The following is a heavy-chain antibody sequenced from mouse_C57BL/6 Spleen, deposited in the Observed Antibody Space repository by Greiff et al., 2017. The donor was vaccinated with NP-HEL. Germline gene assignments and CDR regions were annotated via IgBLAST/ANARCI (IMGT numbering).Heavy chain of an antibody. J-gene: IGHJ2*01. CDR2: IDPENGDT. V-gene: IGHV14-4*01. Sequence: EVQLQQSGAELVRPGASVKLSCTASGFNIKDDYMHWVKQRPEQGLEWIGWIDPENGDTEYASKFQGKATITADTSSNTAYLQLSSLTSEDTAVYYCTTGGDPHYFDYWGQGTTLTVSS. CDR3: TTGGDPHYFDY. CDR1: GFNIKDDY.